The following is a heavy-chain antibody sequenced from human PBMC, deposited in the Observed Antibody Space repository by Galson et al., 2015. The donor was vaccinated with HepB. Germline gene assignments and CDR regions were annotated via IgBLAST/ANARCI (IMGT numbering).Heavy chain of an antibody. Sequence: SVKVSCKASGGTFSSYAISWVRQAPGQGLEWMGGIIPIFGTANYAQKFQGRVTITADESTSTAYMELSSLRSEDTAVYYCVGFNTLRAIWFGELFGWFDPWGQGTLVTVSS. CDR1: GGTFSSYA. D-gene: IGHD3-10*01. CDR3: VGFNTLRAIWFGELFGWFDP. V-gene: IGHV1-69*13. CDR2: IIPIFGTA. J-gene: IGHJ5*02.